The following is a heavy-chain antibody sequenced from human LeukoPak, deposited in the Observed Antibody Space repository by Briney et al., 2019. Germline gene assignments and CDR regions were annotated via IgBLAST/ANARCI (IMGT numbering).Heavy chain of an antibody. Sequence: SQTLSLTCTVSGGSISISSGGYYWSWIRQHPGKGLEWIGYIYYSGSTYYNPSLKSRVTISVDTSKNQFSLKLSSVTAADTAVFYCARTLYYYGLDVWGQGTTVTVSS. V-gene: IGHV4-31*03. CDR1: GGSISISSGGYY. J-gene: IGHJ6*02. CDR3: ARTLYYYGLDV. CDR2: IYYSGST.